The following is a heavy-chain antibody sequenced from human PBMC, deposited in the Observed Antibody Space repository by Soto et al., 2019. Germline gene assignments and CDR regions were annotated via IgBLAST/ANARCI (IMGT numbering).Heavy chain of an antibody. CDR2: ISSSTNYI. CDR3: ARESEDLTSNFDY. J-gene: IGHJ4*02. Sequence: AESLRLSCAASGFTFSSYEMNWVRQAPGKGLEWVSSISSSTNYIYYGDSMKGRFTISRGNAKNSLYLEMNSLRAEDTAVYYCARESEDLTSNFDYWGQGTLVTVSS. V-gene: IGHV3-21*06. CDR1: GFTFSSYE.